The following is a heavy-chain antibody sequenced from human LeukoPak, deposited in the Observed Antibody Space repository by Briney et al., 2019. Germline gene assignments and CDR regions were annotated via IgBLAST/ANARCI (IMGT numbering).Heavy chain of an antibody. Sequence: PGGSLRLSCAASGFTFSSYAMSWVRQAPGKGLEWVSAISGSGGSTYYADSVKGRFTISRDNSKNTLYLQMNSLRAEDTAVYYCAKDPGGLRLLKTVNYYFDYWGRGTLVTVSS. V-gene: IGHV3-23*01. J-gene: IGHJ4*02. CDR2: ISGSGGST. CDR1: GFTFSSYA. D-gene: IGHD5-12*01. CDR3: AKDPGGLRLLKTVNYYFDY.